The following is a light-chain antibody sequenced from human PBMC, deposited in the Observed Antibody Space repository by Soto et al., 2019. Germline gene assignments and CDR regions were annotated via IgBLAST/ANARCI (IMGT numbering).Light chain of an antibody. CDR1: QSVSRD. V-gene: IGKV3-15*01. J-gene: IGKJ2*01. CDR2: GAS. Sequence: EIVMTQSPATLSVSLGERATLSCRASQSVSRDLAWYQQKPGQAPRLLIYGASAKAIGLPARFSGSGSGTEFTLTISSLQSEDFAVYYCQQYNKWPRTFGQGTKLEIK. CDR3: QQYNKWPRT.